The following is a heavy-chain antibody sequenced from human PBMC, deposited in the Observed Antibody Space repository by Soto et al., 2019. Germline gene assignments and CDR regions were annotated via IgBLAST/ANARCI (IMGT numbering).Heavy chain of an antibody. V-gene: IGHV4-30-4*02. CDR3: ARVNAPRFLEWLFRSQKN. D-gene: IGHD3-3*01. CDR1: GGSISSGDYY. Sequence: PSDTLSLTCTVSGGSISSGDYYWSWIRQPPGKGLEWIGYIYYSGSTYYNPSLKSRVTISVDTSKNQFSLKLSSVTAADTAVYYCARVNAPRFLEWLFRSQKNWGQGTLVTVSS. CDR2: IYYSGST. J-gene: IGHJ4*02.